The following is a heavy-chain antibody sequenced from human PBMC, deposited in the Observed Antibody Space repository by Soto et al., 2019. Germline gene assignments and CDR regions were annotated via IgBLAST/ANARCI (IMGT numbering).Heavy chain of an antibody. J-gene: IGHJ6*02. D-gene: IGHD2-2*02. Sequence: SVKGSCKASGGTFSSYAISWVRQAPGQGLEWMGGIIPIFGTANYAQKFQGRVTITADESTSTAYMELSSLRSEDTAVYYCARDRCSSTSCYIGPYYYYYGMDVWGQGTTVTVSS. CDR2: IIPIFGTA. CDR3: ARDRCSSTSCYIGPYYYYYGMDV. CDR1: GGTFSSYA. V-gene: IGHV1-69*13.